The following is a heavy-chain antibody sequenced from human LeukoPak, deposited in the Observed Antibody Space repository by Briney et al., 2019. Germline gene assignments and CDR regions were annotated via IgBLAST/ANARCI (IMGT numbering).Heavy chain of an antibody. V-gene: IGHV3-7*01. Sequence: PGGSLRLSCAASGFTFRGCWMSWVRQAPGKGLEWVANINQDGSEMYYVDSVKGQFTISRDNAKNSLYLQMNSLRDEDTAVYYCARDRRITLLGDQGTLVTVSS. CDR2: INQDGSEM. CDR3: ARDRRITLL. CDR1: GFTFRGCW. J-gene: IGHJ4*02. D-gene: IGHD3-10*02.